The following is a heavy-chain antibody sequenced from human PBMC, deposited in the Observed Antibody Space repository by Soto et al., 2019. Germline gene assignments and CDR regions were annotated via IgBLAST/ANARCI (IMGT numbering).Heavy chain of an antibody. CDR1: GGTFSSYT. J-gene: IGHJ4*02. V-gene: IGHV1-69*02. CDR3: ASLCWFSSASCLKDIDY. CDR2: IIPILGIA. Sequence: SVKVSFKASGGTFSSYTISWVRQAPGQGFEWMGRIIPILGIANYAQKFQGRVTITADKSTSTAYMELSSLRSEDTAVYYCASLCWFSSASCLKDIDYPGQATLVSLSS. D-gene: IGHD2-2*01.